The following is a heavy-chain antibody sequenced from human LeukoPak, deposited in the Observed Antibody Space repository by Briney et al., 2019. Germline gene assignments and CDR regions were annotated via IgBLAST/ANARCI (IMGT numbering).Heavy chain of an antibody. J-gene: IGHJ4*02. CDR2: ISSSGSAI. V-gene: IGHV3-11*01. Sequence: GGSLRLSCAASGFTFSSYAMSWIRQAPGKGLEWVSYISSSGSAIYYADSVKGRFTISRDNAKNSLYLQMNSLRAEDTAVYYCAREEQQLVRCWGQGTLVTVSS. CDR3: AREEQQLVRC. D-gene: IGHD6-13*01. CDR1: GFTFSSYA.